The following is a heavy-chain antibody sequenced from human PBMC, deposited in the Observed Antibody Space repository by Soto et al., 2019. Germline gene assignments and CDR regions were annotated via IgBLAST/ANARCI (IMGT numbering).Heavy chain of an antibody. CDR1: GITFSTYA. V-gene: IGHV3-23*01. CDR3: ARDFARFDY. J-gene: IGHJ4*02. CDR2: ISSSGSST. Sequence: EVQLLESGGGLVQPGGSLRLSCAASGITFSTYAMSWVRQAPGKGLEWVSAISSSGSSTYYADSVKGRFTISRDNSKNTLYLQMNSLRAEDTAIYYCARDFARFDYWGQGTLVTVSS.